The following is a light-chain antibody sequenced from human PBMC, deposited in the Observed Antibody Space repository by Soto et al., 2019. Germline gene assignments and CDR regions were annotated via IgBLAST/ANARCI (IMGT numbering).Light chain of an antibody. Sequence: QSALTQPASVSGSPGQSITISCTGSSRDVGAYTSVSWYQQHPGKAPKLMIYEVSNRPSGVSRRFSGSKSGNTASLTISGLQAEDGAHYYCSSYTSDNRDYVFGTGTKVTVL. CDR1: SRDVGAYTS. V-gene: IGLV2-14*01. J-gene: IGLJ1*01. CDR3: SSYTSDNRDYV. CDR2: EVS.